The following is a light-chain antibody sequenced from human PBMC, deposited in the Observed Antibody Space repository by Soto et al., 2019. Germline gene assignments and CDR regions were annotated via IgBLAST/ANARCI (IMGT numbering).Light chain of an antibody. Sequence: QSVLTQPASVPGSPGQSITISCTGTSSDVGSFNYVSWYQQHPGKAPKFLIFDVTNRPSGVSNRFSGSKSGNTASLTISGLQPEDEADYFCSSYTTTGALGVFGGGTKVTVL. CDR2: DVT. CDR3: SSYTTTGALGV. CDR1: SSDVGSFNY. V-gene: IGLV2-14*03. J-gene: IGLJ3*02.